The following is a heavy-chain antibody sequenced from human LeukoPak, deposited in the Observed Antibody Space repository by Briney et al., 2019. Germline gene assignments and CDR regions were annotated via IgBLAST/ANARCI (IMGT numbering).Heavy chain of an antibody. V-gene: IGHV7-4-1*02. Sequence: ASVKVSCKASGYTFTTYAMNWVRQAPGQGLEWMGWINTNTGNPTYAQGFTGRFVFSLDTSVSTAYLQISSLKAEDTAVYYCARVGYFDWLLVNWFDPWGQGTLVTVSS. CDR3: ARVGYFDWLLVNWFDP. J-gene: IGHJ5*02. CDR1: GYTFTTYA. CDR2: INTNTGNP. D-gene: IGHD3-9*01.